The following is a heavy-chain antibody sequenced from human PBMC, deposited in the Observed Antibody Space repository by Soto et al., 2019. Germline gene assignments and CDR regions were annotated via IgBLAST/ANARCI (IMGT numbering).Heavy chain of an antibody. CDR3: ARDGGYDVLTGHYILLYYLDN. V-gene: IGHV1-2*07. D-gene: IGHD3-9*01. CDR1: GFPFTDHY. Sequence: GASVKGSCKASGFPFTDHYVHWVRQAPGQGLEWMGWINTKTGASKYLHEFQGRVIMTRDTSINTAYMEMSRLRSGDTAVYYCARDGGYDVLTGHYILLYYLDNWGLGTLVTVSS. J-gene: IGHJ4*02. CDR2: INTKTGAS.